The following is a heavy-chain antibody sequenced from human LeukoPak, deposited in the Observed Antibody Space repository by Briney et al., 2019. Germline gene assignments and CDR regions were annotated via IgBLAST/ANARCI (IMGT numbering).Heavy chain of an antibody. V-gene: IGHV1-69*01. CDR2: IIPIFGTA. Sequence: SVKVSCKASGGTFSSYAISWVRQAPGQGLEWMGGIIPIFGTANYAQKFQGRVAITADESTSTAYMELSSLRSEDTAVYYCAREGATSMVLDYWGQGTLVTVSS. CDR3: AREGATSMVLDY. D-gene: IGHD3-10*01. CDR1: GGTFSSYA. J-gene: IGHJ4*02.